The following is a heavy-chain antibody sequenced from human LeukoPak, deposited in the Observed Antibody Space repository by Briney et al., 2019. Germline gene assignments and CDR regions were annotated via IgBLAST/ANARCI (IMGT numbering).Heavy chain of an antibody. D-gene: IGHD1-26*01. Sequence: GGSLRLSCAASGFAFSTYWMSWVRQAPGKGLEWVANIKQDGSEKYYVDSVKGRFTISRDNAKNSLYLQMNSLRAEDTAVYYCARGDEGATVFDYWGQGTLVTVSS. CDR1: GFAFSTYW. CDR2: IKQDGSEK. J-gene: IGHJ4*02. CDR3: ARGDEGATVFDY. V-gene: IGHV3-7*01.